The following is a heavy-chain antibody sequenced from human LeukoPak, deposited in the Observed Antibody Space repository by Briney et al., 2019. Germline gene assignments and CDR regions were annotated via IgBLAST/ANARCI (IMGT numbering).Heavy chain of an antibody. CDR3: AASPSIAAAPVDY. V-gene: IGHV3-53*01. CDR2: IYSGGST. CDR1: GFTVSSNY. Sequence: GGSLRLSCAASGFTVSSNYMSWVRQAPGKGLEWVSVIYSGGSTYYADSVKGRFTISRDNSKNSLYLQMNSLRAEDTAVYYCAASPSIAAAPVDYWGQGTLVTVSS. J-gene: IGHJ4*02. D-gene: IGHD6-13*01.